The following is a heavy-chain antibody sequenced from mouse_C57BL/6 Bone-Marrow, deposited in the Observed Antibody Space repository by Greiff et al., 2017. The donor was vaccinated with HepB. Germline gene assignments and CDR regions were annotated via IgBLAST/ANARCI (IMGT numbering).Heavy chain of an antibody. CDR1: GYTFTSYW. CDR2: IYPGSGST. CDR3: ATVGLLRSYAMDY. V-gene: IGHV1-55*01. J-gene: IGHJ4*01. D-gene: IGHD1-1*01. Sequence: QVQLQQSGAELVKPGASVKMSCKASGYTFTSYWITWVKQRPGQGLEWIGDIYPGSGSTNYNEKFKSKATLTVDTSSSTAYMQLSSLTSEDSAVYYWATVGLLRSYAMDYWGQGTSVTVSS.